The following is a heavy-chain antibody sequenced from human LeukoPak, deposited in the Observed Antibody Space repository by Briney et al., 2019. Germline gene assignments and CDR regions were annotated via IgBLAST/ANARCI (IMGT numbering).Heavy chain of an antibody. J-gene: IGHJ3*02. Sequence: GGSLRLSCAASGFTFDDYAMPWVRHAPGKGLEWVSGISWNSGSIGYADSVKGRFTISRDNAKNSLYLQMNSLRAEDTALYYCAKDMGGGDYGGNSVAFDIWGQGTMVTVSS. CDR1: GFTFDDYA. D-gene: IGHD4-23*01. CDR3: AKDMGGGDYGGNSVAFDI. CDR2: ISWNSGSI. V-gene: IGHV3-9*01.